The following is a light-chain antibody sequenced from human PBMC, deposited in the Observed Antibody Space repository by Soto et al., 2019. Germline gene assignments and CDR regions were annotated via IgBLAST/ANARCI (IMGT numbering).Light chain of an antibody. V-gene: IGKV3D-15*01. CDR3: QQYNSYSRGA. CDR1: QSVSTS. CDR2: DAS. Sequence: VITHSQLSLPLFPGQCSNLSVSASQSVSTSLAWYQQTPGQAPRLLIYDASHRATGIPARFSGSGSGTEFTLTISSLQPDDFATYYCQQYNSYSRGAFGQGTRLE. J-gene: IGKJ5*01.